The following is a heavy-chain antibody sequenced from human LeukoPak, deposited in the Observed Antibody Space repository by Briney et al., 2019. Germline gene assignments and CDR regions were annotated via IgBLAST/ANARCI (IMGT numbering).Heavy chain of an antibody. V-gene: IGHV3-33*01. J-gene: IGHJ4*02. CDR2: IWYDGSKK. CDR1: GFTFSNYG. CDR3: ARDVGNFGSGSAYFDS. Sequence: RPGRSLRLSCAGSGFTFSNYGMHWVRQAPGKGLEWVAVIWYDGSKKYYGDSVKGRFTISRDDSKNTLYLQMNSLRAEDTAVYYCARDVGNFGSGSAYFDSWGQGTLVTVSS. D-gene: IGHD3-10*01.